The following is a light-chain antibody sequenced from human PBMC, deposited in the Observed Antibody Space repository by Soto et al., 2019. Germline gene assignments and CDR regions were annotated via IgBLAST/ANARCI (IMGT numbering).Light chain of an antibody. CDR1: SSDVGGYEY. J-gene: IGLJ2*01. V-gene: IGLV2-8*01. Sequence: QSALTQPPSASGSPGQSVTISCTGSSSDVGGYEYVSWYQQHPGKAPKLIIYEVIKRPSGVPDRFSGSKSGNTASLTVSGLQAEGEADYYCSSYAGSNNLHVLFGGGTKLTVL. CDR3: SSYAGSNNLHVL. CDR2: EVI.